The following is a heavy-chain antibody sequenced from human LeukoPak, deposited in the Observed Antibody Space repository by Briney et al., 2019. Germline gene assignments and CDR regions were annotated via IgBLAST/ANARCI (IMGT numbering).Heavy chain of an antibody. D-gene: IGHD5-24*01. CDR1: GYSISSGYY. CDR3: ARVEPPNWFDP. J-gene: IGHJ5*02. Sequence: SETLSLTCAVSGYSISSGYYWGWIRQPPGKGLEWIGSIYHSGSTYYNPSLKSRVTISVDTSKNQFSLKLSSVTAADTAVYYCARVEPPNWFDPWGQGTLVTASS. V-gene: IGHV4-38-2*01. CDR2: IYHSGST.